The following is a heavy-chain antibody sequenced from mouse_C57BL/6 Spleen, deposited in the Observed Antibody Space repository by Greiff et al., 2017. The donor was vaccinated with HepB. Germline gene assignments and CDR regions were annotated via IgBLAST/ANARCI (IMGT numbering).Heavy chain of an antibody. CDR2: IWWDDDK. V-gene: IGHV8-8*01. Sequence: QVTLKVCGPGILQPSQTLSLTCSFSGFSLSTFGMGVGWIRQPSGKGLEWLAHIWWDDDKYYNPALKSRLTISQDTSKNQVFLKIANVDTADTAPYYCARIEGILRYYGSSYFDVWGTGTTVTVSS. J-gene: IGHJ1*03. CDR1: GFSLSTFGMG. D-gene: IGHD1-1*01. CDR3: ARIEGILRYYGSSYFDV.